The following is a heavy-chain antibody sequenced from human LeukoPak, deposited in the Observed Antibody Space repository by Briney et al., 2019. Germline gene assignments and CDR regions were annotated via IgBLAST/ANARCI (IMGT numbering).Heavy chain of an antibody. Sequence: GGSLRLSCAASGFTFSSHAMTWVRQAPGMGLEWLSTIGGDYWTSYAASVKGRFSVSRDNSKNTLYMEMNSLRAEDTAEYYCARDGDARVQYCYYHLDVWGKGTTVTVSS. J-gene: IGHJ6*03. CDR1: GFTFSSHA. V-gene: IGHV3-23*01. D-gene: IGHD7-27*01. CDR3: ARDGDARVQYCYYHLDV. CDR2: IGGDYWT.